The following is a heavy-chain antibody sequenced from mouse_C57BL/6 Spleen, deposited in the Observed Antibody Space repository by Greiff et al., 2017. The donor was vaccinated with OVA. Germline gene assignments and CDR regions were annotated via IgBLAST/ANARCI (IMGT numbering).Heavy chain of an antibody. CDR1: GYSITSGYY. J-gene: IGHJ1*03. CDR3: ARDGYGRDWYFDV. V-gene: IGHV3-6*01. Sequence: ESGPGLVKPSQSLSLTCSVTGYSITSGYYWNWIRQFPGNKLEWMGYISYDGSNNYNPSLKNRISITRDTSKNQFFLKLNSVTTEDTATYYCARDGYGRDWYFDVWGTGTTVTVSS. CDR2: ISYDGSN. D-gene: IGHD2-2*01.